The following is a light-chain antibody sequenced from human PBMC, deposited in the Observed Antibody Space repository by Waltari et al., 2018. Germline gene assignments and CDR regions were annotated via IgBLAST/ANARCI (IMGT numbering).Light chain of an antibody. Sequence: DIQMTQSPSSLSASVGDRVTITCRASQTISNDLAWYQQKPGKVPKLLIYAASNLESGVPSRFSGSGSGTEFTLTISSLQPEDVATYYCQQHNSHPRTFGQGTKVEIK. CDR2: AAS. CDR3: QQHNSHPRT. V-gene: IGKV1-17*03. CDR1: QTISND. J-gene: IGKJ1*01.